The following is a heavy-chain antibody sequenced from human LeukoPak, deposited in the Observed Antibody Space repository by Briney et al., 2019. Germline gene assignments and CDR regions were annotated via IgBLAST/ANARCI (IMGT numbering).Heavy chain of an antibody. CDR2: IYYSGST. V-gene: IGHV4-59*01. D-gene: IGHD6-19*01. Sequence: PSETLSLTCTVSGGSISSYYWSWIRQPPGKGLEWIGYIYYSGSTNYNPSLKSRVTISVDTSKNQFSLKLSSVTAADTAVYYCARSKAVAVPYYYMDVWGKGTTVTVSS. CDR3: ARSKAVAVPYYYMDV. CDR1: GGSISSYY. J-gene: IGHJ6*03.